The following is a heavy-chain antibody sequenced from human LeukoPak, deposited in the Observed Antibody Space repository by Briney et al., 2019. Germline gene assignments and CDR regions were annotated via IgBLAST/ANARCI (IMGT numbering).Heavy chain of an antibody. J-gene: IGHJ4*02. CDR2: IDPKTGNT. CDR3: ASEAFCASGNCYLQRVAS. Sequence: ASVTVSCKPSGYTFNAYYMHWVRQAPGQGVEWGGWIDPKTGNTRYAQKFQGRVTITRDTPIGTVYMELSSLKSDDTAVYYCASEAFCASGNCYLQRVASWGPGTLVTVSS. CDR1: GYTFNAYY. D-gene: IGHD3-22*01. V-gene: IGHV1-2*02.